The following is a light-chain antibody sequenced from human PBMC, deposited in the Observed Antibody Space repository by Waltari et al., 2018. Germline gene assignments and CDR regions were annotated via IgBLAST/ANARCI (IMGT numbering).Light chain of an antibody. V-gene: IGKV1-5*03. CDR2: KTA. Sequence: DIQMTQSPSTLSASVGDRVTITCRASQSFLDCLARYQQKPGKAPKLFIYKTASLKSGVPSRFCGSASGTEFTLTISSLQPDDFATYYCQRYESYPFTFGGGTKVEIK. CDR1: QSFLDC. CDR3: QRYESYPFT. J-gene: IGKJ4*01.